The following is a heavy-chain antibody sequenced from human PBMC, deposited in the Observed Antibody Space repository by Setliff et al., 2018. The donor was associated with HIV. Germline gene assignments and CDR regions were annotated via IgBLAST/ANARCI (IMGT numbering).Heavy chain of an antibody. CDR2: IDHSGST. CDR3: ARGRDYVFGNYHYTGGGAFDV. D-gene: IGHD3-16*02. Sequence: SETLSLTCAVYGGSFSGYYWSWIRQPPGKGLEWIGEIDHSGSTNYNASLKSRVTVSIDTSKNQFSLRLSSMTAADTAVYYCARGRDYVFGNYHYTGGGAFDVWGQGTTVTVSS. CDR1: GGSFSGYY. J-gene: IGHJ3*01. V-gene: IGHV4-34*01.